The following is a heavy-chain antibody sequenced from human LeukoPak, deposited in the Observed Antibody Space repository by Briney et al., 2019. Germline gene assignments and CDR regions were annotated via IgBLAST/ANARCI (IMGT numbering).Heavy chain of an antibody. CDR1: GGSISIHY. D-gene: IGHD6-13*01. CDR2: IYYSGST. J-gene: IGHJ4*02. V-gene: IGHV4-59*11. Sequence: TETLSLTCTVSGGSISIHYWSWIRQPPGKGLEWIGYIYYSGSTNYNPSLKSRVTISVDTSKNQFSLKLSSVTAADTAVYYCARVLAATHYFDYWGQGTLVTVSS. CDR3: ARVLAATHYFDY.